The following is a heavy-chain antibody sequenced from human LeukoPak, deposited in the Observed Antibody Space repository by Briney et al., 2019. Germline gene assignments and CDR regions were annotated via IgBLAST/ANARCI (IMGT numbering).Heavy chain of an antibody. D-gene: IGHD3-10*01. Sequence: SETLSLTCIVSDYSISSGYYWGWVRQSPGKGLEWIGSIYHSGITYHNPSLKSRVTISVDTSKNQFSLKLSSVTAADTAVYYCARERLLWFGELSRYYYYMDVWGKGTTVTVSS. CDR3: ARERLLWFGELSRYYYYMDV. V-gene: IGHV4-38-2*02. J-gene: IGHJ6*03. CDR1: DYSISSGYY. CDR2: IYHSGIT.